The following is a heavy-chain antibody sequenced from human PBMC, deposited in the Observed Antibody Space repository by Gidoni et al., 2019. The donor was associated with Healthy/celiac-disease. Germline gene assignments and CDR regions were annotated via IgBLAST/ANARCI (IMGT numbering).Heavy chain of an antibody. V-gene: IGHV1-58*02. CDR3: AAEVGGSGSYRFDY. CDR2: IVVGSGNT. J-gene: IGHJ4*02. Sequence: MQWVRQARGQRLEWIGWIVVGSGNTNYAQKFQERVTITRDMSTSTAYMELSSLRSEDTAVYYCAAEVGGSGSYRFDYWGQGTLVTVSS. D-gene: IGHD1-26*01.